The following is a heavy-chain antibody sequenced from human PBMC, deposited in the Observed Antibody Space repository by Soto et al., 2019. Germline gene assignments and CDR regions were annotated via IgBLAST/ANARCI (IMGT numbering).Heavy chain of an antibody. V-gene: IGHV1-8*01. CDR2: MNPNSGNT. Sequence: ASVKVSCQASGYTFTSYDINWVRQATGQGLEWMGWMNPNSGNTGYAQKFQGRVTMTRNTSISTAYMELSSLRSEDTAVYYCARVGVDSSGYYYNFDYWGQGTLVTVSS. CDR3: ARVGVDSSGYYYNFDY. J-gene: IGHJ4*02. D-gene: IGHD3-22*01. CDR1: GYTFTSYD.